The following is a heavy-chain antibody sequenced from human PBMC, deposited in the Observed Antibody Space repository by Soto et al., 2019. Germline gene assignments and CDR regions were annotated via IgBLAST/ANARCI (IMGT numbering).Heavy chain of an antibody. V-gene: IGHV1-18*01. CDR3: ARGRTVSSIGPLLV. Sequence: QIQLVQSGAEVKKPGASVKVSCKASGYNFFDYGVSWVRQAPGQGLEWMGWVSPKSGNTDYARKVQGRVTMTTDIYTSTAYMELRGLISDDTGVYYCARGRTVSSIGPLLVWGQGTLVSLSS. CDR1: GYNFFDYG. J-gene: IGHJ1*01. D-gene: IGHD1-1*01. CDR2: VSPKSGNT.